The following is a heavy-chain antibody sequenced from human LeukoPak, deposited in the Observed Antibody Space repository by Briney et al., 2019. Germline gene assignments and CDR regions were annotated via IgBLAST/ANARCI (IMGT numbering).Heavy chain of an antibody. D-gene: IGHD3-3*01. CDR2: IRSKAYGGTT. CDR1: GFSFSTTW. J-gene: IGHJ4*02. V-gene: IGHV3-49*04. CDR3: STSYYDFWSGY. Sequence: GGSLRLSCAASGFSFSTTWMTWVRQAPGKGLEWVGFIRSKAYGGTTEYAASVKGRFTISRDDSKSIAYLQMNSLKIEDTAVYYCSTSYYDFWSGYWGQGTLVTVSS.